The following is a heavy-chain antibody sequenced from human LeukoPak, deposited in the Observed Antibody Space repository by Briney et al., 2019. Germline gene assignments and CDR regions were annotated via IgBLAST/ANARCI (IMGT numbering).Heavy chain of an antibody. D-gene: IGHD6-6*01. CDR3: ARVGSAYSSSSDHY. V-gene: IGHV3-21*01. CDR2: ISSSSSYI. J-gene: IGHJ4*02. Sequence: PGGSLRLSCAASGFTFSSYSMNWVRQAPGKGLEGVSSISSSSSYIYYADSVKGRFTISRDNAKNSLYLQMNSLRAEDTAVYYCARVGSAYSSSSDHYWGQGTLVTVSS. CDR1: GFTFSSYS.